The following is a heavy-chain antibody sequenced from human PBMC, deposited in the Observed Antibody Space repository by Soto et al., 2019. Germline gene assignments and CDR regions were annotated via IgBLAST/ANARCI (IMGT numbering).Heavy chain of an antibody. CDR3: AREGINAGIRPWGDAFDI. Sequence: QVQLVQSGAEVKKPGASVKISCEASGYTSTGYVMHWVRQAPGQRPEWMGWISTGTGNTRSSQRFQGRVTFTGDASANTFYMGLSSLTFEDTAVYYCAREGINAGIRPWGDAFDIWGQGTMVTVSS. CDR2: ISTGTGNT. J-gene: IGHJ3*02. D-gene: IGHD3-10*01. CDR1: GYTSTGYV. V-gene: IGHV1-3*04.